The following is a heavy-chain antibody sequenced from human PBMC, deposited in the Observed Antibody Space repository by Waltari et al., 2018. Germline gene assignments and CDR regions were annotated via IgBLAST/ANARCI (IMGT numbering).Heavy chain of an antibody. D-gene: IGHD5-12*01. V-gene: IGHV3-33*01. Sequence: QVQLVESGGGVVQPGRSLSLSCAASGFTFSRYGLPWVRQAPGKGLEWVAVIWYDGSNKYYADSVKGRFTISRDNSKNTLYLQMNSLRAEDTAVYYCARDSIVAGPFDYWGQGTLVTVSS. CDR3: ARDSIVAGPFDY. J-gene: IGHJ4*02. CDR2: IWYDGSNK. CDR1: GFTFSRYG.